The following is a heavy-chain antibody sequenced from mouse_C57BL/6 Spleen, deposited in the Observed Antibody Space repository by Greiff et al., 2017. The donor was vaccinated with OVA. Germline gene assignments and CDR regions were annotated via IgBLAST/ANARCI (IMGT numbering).Heavy chain of an antibody. CDR2: INPNNGGT. CDR1: GYTFTDYN. V-gene: IGHV1-18*01. D-gene: IGHD1-1*01. CDR3: ARRYYGVFDY. J-gene: IGHJ2*01. Sequence: VQLKQSGPELVKPGASVKIPCKASGYTFTDYNMDWVKQSHGQSLEWIGDINPNNGGTIYNQKFKGKATLTVDKSSSTAYMDLRSQASEVTAGDYCARRYYGVFDYWGQGTTLTVSS.